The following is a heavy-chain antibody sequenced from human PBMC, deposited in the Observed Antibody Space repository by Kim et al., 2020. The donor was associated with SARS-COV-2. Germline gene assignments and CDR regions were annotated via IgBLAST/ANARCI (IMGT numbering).Heavy chain of an antibody. Sequence: TNYNPSLKSRVTISVDTSKNQFSLKLSSVTAADTAVYYCARGPSSGWYGYWGQGTLVTVSS. V-gene: IGHV4-59*09. CDR2: T. D-gene: IGHD6-19*01. CDR3: ARGPSSGWYGY. J-gene: IGHJ4*02.